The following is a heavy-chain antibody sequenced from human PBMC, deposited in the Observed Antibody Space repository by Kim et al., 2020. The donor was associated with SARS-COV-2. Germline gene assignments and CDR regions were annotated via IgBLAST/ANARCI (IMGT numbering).Heavy chain of an antibody. CDR1: GFTFSNYG. D-gene: IGHD2-2*01. Sequence: GGSLRLSCAASGFTFSNYGVSWVRQAPGKGLEWVSAISFGGVTDYAASVRGRFTTSRDNPKSTVYLQMNSLRAEDTAVYYCAAICGTTSCSDDYWCQGTL. CDR2: ISFGGVT. V-gene: IGHV3-23*01. CDR3: AAICGTTSCSDDY. J-gene: IGHJ4*02.